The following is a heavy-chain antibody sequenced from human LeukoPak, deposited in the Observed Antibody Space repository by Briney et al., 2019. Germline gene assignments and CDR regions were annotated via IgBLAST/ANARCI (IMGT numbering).Heavy chain of an antibody. Sequence: PGGSLRLSCAASGFTFTSYEMNWVRQAPGKGLEWVSLIKSSGSTIYYADSVKGRFTVSRDNARNSLYLQMNSLRAEDTAVYYCARGHYGDYDLDYWGQGTLVTVSS. CDR3: ARGHYGDYDLDY. J-gene: IGHJ4*02. CDR2: IKSSGSTI. V-gene: IGHV3-48*03. D-gene: IGHD4-17*01. CDR1: GFTFTSYE.